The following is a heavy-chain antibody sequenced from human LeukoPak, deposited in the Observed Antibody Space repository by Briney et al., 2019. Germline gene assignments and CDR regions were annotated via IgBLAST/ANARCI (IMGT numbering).Heavy chain of an antibody. CDR2: INNDGTAT. V-gene: IGHV3-74*01. CDR3: ATVSDY. CDR1: GFTFNYFW. Sequence: GGSLRLSCAASGFTFNYFWMHWVRQVRGKGLVWVSGINNDGTATYYADSVKGRFTISRDNAKNTVYLQMNGLRAEDTTVYYCATVSDYWGQGTLVTVSS. J-gene: IGHJ4*02.